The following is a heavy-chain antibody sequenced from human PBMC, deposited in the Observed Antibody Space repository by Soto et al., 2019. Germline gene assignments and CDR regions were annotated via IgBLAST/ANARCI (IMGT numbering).Heavy chain of an antibody. V-gene: IGHV3-30-3*01. CDR2: ISYDGSNK. CDR1: GFTFSSYA. J-gene: IGHJ4*02. CDR3: AREEAGIAVYYFDY. D-gene: IGHD6-19*01. Sequence: QVQLVESGGDVVQPGRSLRLSCAASGFTFSSYAMHWVRQAPGKGLEWVAVISYDGSNKYYADSVKGRFTISRDNSKNTLYLQMNSLRAEDTAVYYCAREEAGIAVYYFDYWGQGTLVTVSS.